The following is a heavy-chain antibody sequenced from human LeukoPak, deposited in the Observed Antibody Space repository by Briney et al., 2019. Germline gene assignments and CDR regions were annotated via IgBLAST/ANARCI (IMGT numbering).Heavy chain of an antibody. V-gene: IGHV1-2*02. CDR1: GGTFSSYA. CDR2: INPNSGGT. Sequence: GASVKVSCKASGGTFSSYAISWVRQAPGQGLEWMGWINPNSGGTNYAQKFQGRVTMTRDTSISTAYMELTRLRSDDTAVYYCARGTGTTVCDYWGQGSLVTVSS. J-gene: IGHJ4*02. CDR3: ARGTGTTVCDY. D-gene: IGHD1-1*01.